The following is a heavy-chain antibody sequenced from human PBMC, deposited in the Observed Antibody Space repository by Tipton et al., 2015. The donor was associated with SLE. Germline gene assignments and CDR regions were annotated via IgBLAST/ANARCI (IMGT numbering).Heavy chain of an antibody. CDR2: INHSGST. J-gene: IGHJ4*02. D-gene: IGHD4-23*01. CDR3: ARGSGTVVTPSLYYFDY. CDR1: GGSFSGYY. Sequence: TLSLTCAVYGGSFSGYYWSWIRQPPGKGLEWIGEINHSGSTNYNPSLKSQVTISVDTSKNQFSLELSSVTAADTAVYYCARGSGTVVTPSLYYFDYWGQGTLVTVSA. V-gene: IGHV4-34*01.